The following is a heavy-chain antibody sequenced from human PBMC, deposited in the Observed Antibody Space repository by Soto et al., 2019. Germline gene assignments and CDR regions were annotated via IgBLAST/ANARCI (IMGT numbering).Heavy chain of an antibody. CDR1: GGSISSYY. V-gene: IGHV4-59*08. Sequence: ETLSLTCTVSGGSISSYYWSWIRQPPGKGLEWIAYIYYSGSTEYNPSLKSRVTISVDTSKNQFSLKLSSVTAADTAVYYCARHLSTTIATLTFDYWGQGTLVTVYS. CDR3: ARHLSTTIATLTFDY. CDR2: IYYSGST. J-gene: IGHJ4*02. D-gene: IGHD1-1*01.